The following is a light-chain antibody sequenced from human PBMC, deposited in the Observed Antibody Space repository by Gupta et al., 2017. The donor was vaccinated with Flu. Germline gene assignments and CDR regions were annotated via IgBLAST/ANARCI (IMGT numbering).Light chain of an antibody. Sequence: RVTITCRASQSISSELNWYQQKPGKAPKLLIYAASSLQTGVPSRFSGSGSGTDFTLTISSLQPEDFATYYCQQSYSIPPRLTFGGGTKVEIK. J-gene: IGKJ4*01. CDR3: QQSYSIPPRLT. CDR1: QSISSE. V-gene: IGKV1-39*01. CDR2: AAS.